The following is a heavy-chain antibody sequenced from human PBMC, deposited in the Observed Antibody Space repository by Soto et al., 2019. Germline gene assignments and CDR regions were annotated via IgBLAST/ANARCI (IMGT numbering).Heavy chain of an antibody. CDR1: GFTFSSYG. D-gene: IGHD3-22*01. CDR2: ISYDGSNK. CDR3: AKLLNYYDSSGYKPTLFDY. V-gene: IGHV3-30*18. Sequence: GGSLRLSCAASGFTFSSYGMHWVRQAPGKGLEWVAVISYDGSNKYYADSVKGRFTISRDNSKNTLYLQMNSLRAEDTAVYYCAKLLNYYDSSGYKPTLFDYWGQGTLVTVSS. J-gene: IGHJ4*02.